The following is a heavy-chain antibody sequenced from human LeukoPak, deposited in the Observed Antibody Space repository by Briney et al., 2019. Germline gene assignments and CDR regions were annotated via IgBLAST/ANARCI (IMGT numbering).Heavy chain of an antibody. V-gene: IGHV3-7*01. CDR3: VRENSRAHFDY. J-gene: IGHJ4*02. Sequence: GGSLRLSCAASGFTFSSYWMSWVRQAPGKGLEWVANIKQDGSEKYYVDSVKGRFTISRDNAKSTLYLQMNSLRAEDTAVYYCVRENSRAHFDYWGQGTLVTVSS. D-gene: IGHD2/OR15-2a*01. CDR2: IKQDGSEK. CDR1: GFTFSSYW.